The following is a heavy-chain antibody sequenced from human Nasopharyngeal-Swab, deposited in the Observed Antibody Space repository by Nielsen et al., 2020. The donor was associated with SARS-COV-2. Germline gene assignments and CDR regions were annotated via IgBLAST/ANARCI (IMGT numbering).Heavy chain of an antibody. D-gene: IGHD1/OR15-1a*01. V-gene: IGHV4-39*01. CDR1: DGSINSGTYY. CDR3: ARHRGLTTIFDY. CDR2: VYFSGST. Sequence: SETLSLTCNVSDGSINSGTYYWGWIRQPPGKGLQWIGTVYFSGSTHYNPSLKSRVTISIDTSKNQFSLKLSSVTVADTAVYYCARHRGLTTIFDYWGQGALVTVSS. J-gene: IGHJ4*02.